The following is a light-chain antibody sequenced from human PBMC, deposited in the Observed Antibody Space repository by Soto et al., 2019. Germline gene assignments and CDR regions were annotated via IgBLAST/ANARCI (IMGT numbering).Light chain of an antibody. CDR1: QSVRSY. Sequence: EIVLTQSRATLSLSPGERAALSCRASQSVRSYLAWYQQKPGQAPRLLIYDASNRATGIPARFSGSGSGTDFTLTISRLEPEDFAVYYCQQYNNWPPYTFGQGTRLEIK. CDR3: QQYNNWPPYT. J-gene: IGKJ5*01. V-gene: IGKV3-11*01. CDR2: DAS.